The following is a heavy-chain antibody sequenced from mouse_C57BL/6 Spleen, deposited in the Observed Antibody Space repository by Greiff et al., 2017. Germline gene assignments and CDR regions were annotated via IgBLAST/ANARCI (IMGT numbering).Heavy chain of an antibody. Sequence: EVQLQQSGPELVKPGASVTISCKASGYTFTDYYMNWVQQSHGKSLEWIGDINPNNGGTSYNQKFKGKATLTVNKSSSTAYMELRSLTSEDSAVYYCARESTRGAMDYWGQGTSVTVSS. J-gene: IGHJ4*01. V-gene: IGHV1-26*01. CDR2: INPNNGGT. CDR3: ARESTRGAMDY. CDR1: GYTFTDYY.